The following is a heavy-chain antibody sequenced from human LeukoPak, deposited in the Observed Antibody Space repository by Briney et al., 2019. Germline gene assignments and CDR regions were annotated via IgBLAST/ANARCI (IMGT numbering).Heavy chain of an antibody. V-gene: IGHV4-59*01. D-gene: IGHD5-12*01. CDR3: ARDNIAYYYYGMDV. J-gene: IGHJ6*02. Sequence: SETLSLTCTVSGGSISSYYWSWIRQPPGKGLEWIGYIYYSGSTNYNPSLKSRVTISVDTSKNQFSLKLSSVTAADTAVYYCARDNIAYYYYGMDVWGRGTTVTVSS. CDR1: GGSISSYY. CDR2: IYYSGST.